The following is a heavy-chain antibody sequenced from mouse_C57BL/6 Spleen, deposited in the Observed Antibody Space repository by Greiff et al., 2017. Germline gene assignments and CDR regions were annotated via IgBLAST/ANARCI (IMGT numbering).Heavy chain of an antibody. CDR1: GFSFNGYF. Sequence: VQLQQSGPGLVKPGDSVKISCKASGFSFNGYFMNWVKQSLGKSLEWVGRISPYNGDTFYNQKFKGNVTLTVAKASSTAHMELLSLTSEDYAVYYCARRYCSFDYWGQGTTLTVSS. D-gene: IGHD2-14*01. CDR3: ARRYCSFDY. J-gene: IGHJ2*01. CDR2: ISPYNGDT. V-gene: IGHV1-37*01.